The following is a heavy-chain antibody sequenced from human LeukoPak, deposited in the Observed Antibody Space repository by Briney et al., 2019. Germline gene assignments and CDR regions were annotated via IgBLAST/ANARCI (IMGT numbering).Heavy chain of an antibody. V-gene: IGHV1-8*01. CDR1: GYTFTSYD. D-gene: IGHD2-15*01. Sequence: ASVKVSCKASGYTFTSYDINWVRQATGQGLEWMGWMNPNSGNTGYAQKFQGRVTMTRNTSISTAYMELSSLRSEDTAVYYCARGYCSGGSCYEGLGWFDYWGQGTLVTVSS. CDR3: ARGYCSGGSCYEGLGWFDY. J-gene: IGHJ4*02. CDR2: MNPNSGNT.